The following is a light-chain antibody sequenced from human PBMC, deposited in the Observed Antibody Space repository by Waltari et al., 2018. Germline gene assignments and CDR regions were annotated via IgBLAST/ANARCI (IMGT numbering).Light chain of an antibody. J-gene: IGLJ3*02. CDR2: RDD. CDR3: AAWDGSLSGV. CDR1: NSNIGNNY. Sequence: QSVLTQPPSASGTPGQRVTISCSGSNSNIGNNYVSWYQQLPGTAPKLLIYRDDQRPSCVPDRFSGSKSGTSASLAISGLRSEDEADYYCAAWDGSLSGVFGAGTKLTVL. V-gene: IGLV1-47*01.